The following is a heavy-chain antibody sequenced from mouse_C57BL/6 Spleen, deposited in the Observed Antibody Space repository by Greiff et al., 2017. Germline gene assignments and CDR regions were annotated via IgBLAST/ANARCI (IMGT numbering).Heavy chain of an antibody. V-gene: IGHV1-15*01. J-gene: IGHJ4*01. CDR3: TRKKYAMDY. CDR2: IDPETGGT. CDR1: GYTFTDYE. Sequence: QVQLQQSGAELVRPGASVTLSCKASGYTFTDYEMHWVKQTPVHGLEWIGAIDPETGGTAYNQKFKGKDILTADKSSSTAYMELRSLTSEDSAVYYCTRKKYAMDYWGQGTSVTVAS.